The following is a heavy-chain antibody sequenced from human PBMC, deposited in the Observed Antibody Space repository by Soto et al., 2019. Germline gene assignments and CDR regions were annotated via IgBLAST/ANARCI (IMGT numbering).Heavy chain of an antibody. CDR3: AKGNNYGEFHRGDALDM. CDR1: GYTFRSSA. CDR2: INVGNGNT. V-gene: IGHV1-3*01. D-gene: IGHD4-17*01. Sequence: QVQLVQSGSEVKKPGASVKVSCKASGYTFRSSAMHWVRQAPGERLEWMGWINVGNGNTKYSEKFQDRVTITRDTSASTAYMEVSSLKSEDTAVYLCAKGNNYGEFHRGDALDMWGQGTMVTVSP. J-gene: IGHJ3*02.